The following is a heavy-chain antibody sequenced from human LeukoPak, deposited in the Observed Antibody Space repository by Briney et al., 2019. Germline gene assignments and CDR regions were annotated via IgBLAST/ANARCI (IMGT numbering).Heavy chain of an antibody. CDR2: IYSGGST. V-gene: IGHV3-66*01. CDR3: ARDRGYSSGWYGVSSDAFDI. J-gene: IGHJ3*02. Sequence: GGSLRLSCAASGFTVSSNYMNCVREAPGEGLECVSVIYSGGSTYYADSVKGRFIISRDNSKNTLYLQMNSLRADDTAVYYCARDRGYSSGWYGVSSDAFDIWGQGTMVTVSS. D-gene: IGHD6-19*01. CDR1: GFTVSSNY.